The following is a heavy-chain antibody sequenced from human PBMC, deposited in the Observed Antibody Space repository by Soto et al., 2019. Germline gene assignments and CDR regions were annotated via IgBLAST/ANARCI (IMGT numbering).Heavy chain of an antibody. CDR3: ARRARPDFYYMDV. V-gene: IGHV3-64*01. Sequence: GSLRLSCAASGFTLSGYAMDWVRQAPGKGLEYVSGISSNGVGTYYANSVQGRFTISRDNSKNTVYLQMGSLRPEDMAVYYCARRARPDFYYMDVCGKGTTVTAP. J-gene: IGHJ6*03. D-gene: IGHD6-6*01. CDR2: ISSNGVGT. CDR1: GFTLSGYA.